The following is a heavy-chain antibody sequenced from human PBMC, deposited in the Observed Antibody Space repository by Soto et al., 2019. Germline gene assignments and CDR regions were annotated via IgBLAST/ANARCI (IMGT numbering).Heavy chain of an antibody. V-gene: IGHV3-30*18. Sequence: ESGGGVVQPGRSLRLSCAASGFTFSSYGMHWVRQAPGKWLDWVAVISYDGSNKYYADSVKGRFTISRDNSKNTLYLQMNSLRAEDTAVYYCAKASSGSLYYYYYYGMDVWGQGTTVTVSS. CDR3: AKASSGSLYYYYYYGMDV. CDR2: ISYDGSNK. J-gene: IGHJ6*02. CDR1: GFTFSSYG. D-gene: IGHD3-10*01.